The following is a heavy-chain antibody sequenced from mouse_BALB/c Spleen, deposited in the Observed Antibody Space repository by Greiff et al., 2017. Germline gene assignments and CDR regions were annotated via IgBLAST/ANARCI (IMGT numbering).Heavy chain of an antibody. J-gene: IGHJ2*01. CDR2: ISSGGSYT. Sequence: EVKVVESGGDLVKPGGSLKLSCAASGFTFSSYGMSWVRQTPDKRLEWVATISSGGSYTYYPDSVKGRFTISRDNAKNTLYLQMSSLKSEDTAMYYCARQGLWSPYFDYWGQGTTLTVSS. V-gene: IGHV5-6*01. D-gene: IGHD1-1*02. CDR1: GFTFSSYG. CDR3: ARQGLWSPYFDY.